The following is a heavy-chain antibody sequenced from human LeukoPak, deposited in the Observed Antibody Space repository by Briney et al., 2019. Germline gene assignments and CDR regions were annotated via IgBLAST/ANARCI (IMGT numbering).Heavy chain of an antibody. Sequence: PGGSLRLSCAASGFTFSVYYMSWIRQAAGKGLEWVSYIRSSGSTIYYADSVKGRFTTSRDNAKNSLYLQMNSLRAEDTEVYYCASGSFPYSSGWSIDYWGQGTLVTVSS. CDR2: IRSSGSTI. CDR3: ASGSFPYSSGWSIDY. V-gene: IGHV3-11*01. J-gene: IGHJ4*02. D-gene: IGHD6-13*01. CDR1: GFTFSVYY.